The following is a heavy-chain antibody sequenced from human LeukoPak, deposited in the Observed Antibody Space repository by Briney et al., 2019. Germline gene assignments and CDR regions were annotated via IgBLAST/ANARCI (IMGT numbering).Heavy chain of an antibody. CDR3: ARATFDYDILTGYYWFDP. CDR2: IYYSGST. J-gene: IGHJ5*02. Sequence: SQTLSLTCTVSGGSISSGGYYWSWIRQHPGKGLEWIGYIYYSGSTYYNPSLKSRVTISVDTSKNQFSLKLSSVTAADTAVYYCARATFDYDILTGYYWFDPWGQGTLVTVSS. CDR1: GGSISSGGYY. V-gene: IGHV4-31*03. D-gene: IGHD3-9*01.